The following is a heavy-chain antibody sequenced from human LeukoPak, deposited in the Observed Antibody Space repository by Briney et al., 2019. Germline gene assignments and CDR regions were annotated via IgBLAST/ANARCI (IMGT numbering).Heavy chain of an antibody. CDR3: ARDPPSGSLDY. V-gene: IGHV1-18*01. Sequence: GASVKVSCKASGYTFTSYGISWVRQAPGQGLEWMGWISAYNGDTNYAQNLQGRVTMTTDTSTSTAYMELRSLRSDDTAVYYCARDPPSGSLDYWGQGTLVTVSS. CDR2: ISAYNGDT. D-gene: IGHD5-12*01. CDR1: GYTFTSYG. J-gene: IGHJ4*02.